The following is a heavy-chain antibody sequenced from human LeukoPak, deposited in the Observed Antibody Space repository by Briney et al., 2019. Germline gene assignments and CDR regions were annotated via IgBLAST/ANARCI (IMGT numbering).Heavy chain of an antibody. D-gene: IGHD2-2*01. CDR3: AKDDCSSTSCYIDY. J-gene: IGHJ4*02. CDR2: ISWDGGST. Sequence: GGSLRLSCAASGFTFDVYTMHWVRQAPGKGLEWVSLISWDGGSTYYADSVKGRFTISRDNSKNSLYLQMNSLRTEDTAVYYCAKDDCSSTSCYIDYWGQGTLVTVSS. CDR1: GFTFDVYT. V-gene: IGHV3-43*01.